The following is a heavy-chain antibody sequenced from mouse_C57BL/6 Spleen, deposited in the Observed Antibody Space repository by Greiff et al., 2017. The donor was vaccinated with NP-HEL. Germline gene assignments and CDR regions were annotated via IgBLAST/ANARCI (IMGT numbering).Heavy chain of an antibody. J-gene: IGHJ2*01. V-gene: IGHV1-50*01. CDR3: ARYSPYSNYVGY. CDR2: IDPSDSYT. D-gene: IGHD2-5*01. Sequence: QVQLQQPGAELVKPGASVKLSCKASGYTFTSYWMQWVKQRPGQGLEWIGEIDPSDSYTNYNQKFTGKATLTVDTSSSTAYMQLSSLTSEDSAVYYCARYSPYSNYVGYWGQGTTLTVSS. CDR1: GYTFTSYW.